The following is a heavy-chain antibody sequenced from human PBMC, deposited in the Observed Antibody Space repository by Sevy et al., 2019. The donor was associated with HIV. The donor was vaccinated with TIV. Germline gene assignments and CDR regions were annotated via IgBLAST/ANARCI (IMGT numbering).Heavy chain of an antibody. D-gene: IGHD6-13*01. CDR1: GFTXSSYA. Sequence: GGSLRLSCAASGFTXSSYAMHWVRQAPGKGLEWVAVISYDGSNKYYADSVKGRFTISRDNSKNTLYLQMNSLRAEDTAVYYCARXKQXXSXXXYWGQXTLVTVSS. CDR3: ARXKQXXSXXXY. CDR2: ISYDGSNK. V-gene: IGHV3-30-3*01. J-gene: IGHJ4*02.